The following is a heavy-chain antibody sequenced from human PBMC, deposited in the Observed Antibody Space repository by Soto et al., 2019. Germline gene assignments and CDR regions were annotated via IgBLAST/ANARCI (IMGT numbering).Heavy chain of an antibody. CDR3: ARRADYYDSSGYFDY. D-gene: IGHD3-22*01. J-gene: IGHJ4*02. CDR2: IYSGGST. CDR1: GFTVSSNY. Sequence: GESLKISCAASGFTVSSNYMSWVRQAPGKGLEWVSVIYSGGSTYYADSVKGRFTISRHNSKNTLYLQMNSLRAEDTAVYYCARRADYYDSSGYFDYWGQGTLVTVSS. V-gene: IGHV3-53*04.